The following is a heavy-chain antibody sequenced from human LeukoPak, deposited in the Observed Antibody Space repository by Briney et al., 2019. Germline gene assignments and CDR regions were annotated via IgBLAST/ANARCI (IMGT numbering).Heavy chain of an antibody. CDR1: GFAFSTYA. CDR3: AKGTHSSGWRHFDY. CDR2: IHSGGVNT. D-gene: IGHD6-19*01. V-gene: IGHV3-23*01. J-gene: IGHJ4*02. Sequence: GGSLRLSCAASGFAFSTYAMTWVRQAPGKGLEWVSAIHSGGVNTYFADSVKGRFTISRDDSKNTLYLQMNSLRAEDTAVYYCAKGTHSSGWRHFDYWGQGTLVTVSS.